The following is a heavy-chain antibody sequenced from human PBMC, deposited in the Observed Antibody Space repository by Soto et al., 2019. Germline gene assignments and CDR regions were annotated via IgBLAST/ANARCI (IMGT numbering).Heavy chain of an antibody. CDR2: IIPIFGTA. D-gene: IGHD3-3*01. J-gene: IGHJ5*02. CDR1: GGTFSSDA. CDR3: ARSPEGWSGYRYWFDP. Sequence: QVQLVQSGAEVKKPGSSVKVSCKASGGTFSSDAMSWVRQAPGQGLEWMGGIIPIFGTANYAQKFQGRVTITADESTRTAYMELSSLRSEETAVYYCARSPEGWSGYRYWFDPWGQGTLVTVSS. V-gene: IGHV1-69*12.